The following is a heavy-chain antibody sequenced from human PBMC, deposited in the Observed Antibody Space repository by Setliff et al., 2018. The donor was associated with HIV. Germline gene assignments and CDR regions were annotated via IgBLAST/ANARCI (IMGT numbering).Heavy chain of an antibody. CDR2: IINSGGTT. D-gene: IGHD2-15*01. CDR1: GFTFSSYP. CDR3: AKDIQCSGGSCKHFDF. J-gene: IGHJ4*02. V-gene: IGHV3-23*01. Sequence: PGGSLRLSCAASGFTFSSYPMTWVRQAPGKGLEWVSTIINSGGTTYYADSVKGRFTISRDNSKNTMYLQMNSLRDEDTAVYFCAKDIQCSGGSCKHFDFRGQGTRVTVSS.